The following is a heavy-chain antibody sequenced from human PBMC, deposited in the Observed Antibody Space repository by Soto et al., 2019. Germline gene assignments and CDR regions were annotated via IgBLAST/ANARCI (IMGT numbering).Heavy chain of an antibody. CDR3: ARSDGRY. J-gene: IGHJ4*02. V-gene: IGHV4-34*01. CDR1: GGSFSDYY. Sequence: SDTLSLTYAFYGGSFSDYYWSSIRQPPGKGLEWIGEINHSGSTNYNPSLKSRVTISVDTSKNQFSLKLSSVTAADTAVYYCARSDGRYWGQGTLVTVSS. CDR2: INHSGST.